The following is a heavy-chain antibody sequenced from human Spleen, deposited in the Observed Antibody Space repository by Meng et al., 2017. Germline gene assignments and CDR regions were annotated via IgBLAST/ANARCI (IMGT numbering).Heavy chain of an antibody. J-gene: IGHJ5*02. CDR1: GGSISDFY. CDR2: IYYSGSA. CDR3: ARVHCSSDRCYYEIDP. V-gene: IGHV4-59*01. D-gene: IGHD2-2*01. Sequence: SQTLSLTCAVSGGSISDFYWTWIRQPPGKGLEWIGYIYYSGSANYNPSLKSRVTMSVDTSKKQFSLKLNSLTAADTAMYYCARVHCSSDRCYYEIDPWGQGTLVTVSS.